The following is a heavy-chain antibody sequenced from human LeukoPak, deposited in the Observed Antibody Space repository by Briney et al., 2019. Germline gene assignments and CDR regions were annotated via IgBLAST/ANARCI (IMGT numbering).Heavy chain of an antibody. CDR2: IDYSGST. Sequence: SETLSLTCTVSGGTISSYYWSWIRQPPGKGLEWIGYIDYSGSTNYNPSLRSRFTISVDTSKIQFSLKLTSVTAADTAVYFCARYRIGTRHFDYWGQGTLVTVSS. CDR1: GGTISSYY. J-gene: IGHJ4*02. D-gene: IGHD1-7*01. V-gene: IGHV4-59*01. CDR3: ARYRIGTRHFDY.